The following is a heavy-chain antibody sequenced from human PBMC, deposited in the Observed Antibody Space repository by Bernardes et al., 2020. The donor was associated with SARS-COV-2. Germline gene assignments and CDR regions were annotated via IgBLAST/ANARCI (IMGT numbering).Heavy chain of an antibody. V-gene: IGHV3-66*04. D-gene: IGHD3-22*01. CDR3: ARQWYYYDTGGPGSFDY. Sequence: GGSLRLSCAASGISVSGNYMSWVRQAPGKGLEWVSIINSDGHTSYADSVKGRFTVSRDNYRNIIYLQMNSLTVEDTAVYYCARQWYYYDTGGPGSFDYWGQGTLVTVSS. CDR1: GISVSGNY. CDR2: INSDGHT. J-gene: IGHJ4*02.